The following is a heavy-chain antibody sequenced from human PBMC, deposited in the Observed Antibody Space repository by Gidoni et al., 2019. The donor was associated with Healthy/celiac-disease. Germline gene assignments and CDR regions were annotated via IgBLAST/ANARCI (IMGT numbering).Heavy chain of an antibody. Sequence: QVQLVQSGAEVKKPGASVKVSCKASGYTFPGYYMHWVRQAPGQGLEWMGWINPNSGGTNYAQKLQGRVTMTRDTSISTAYMELSRLRSDDTAVYYCAEERGGIAVTDAFDIWGQGTMVTVSS. D-gene: IGHD6-19*01. J-gene: IGHJ3*02. CDR3: AEERGGIAVTDAFDI. V-gene: IGHV1-2*02. CDR2: INPNSGGT. CDR1: GYTFPGYY.